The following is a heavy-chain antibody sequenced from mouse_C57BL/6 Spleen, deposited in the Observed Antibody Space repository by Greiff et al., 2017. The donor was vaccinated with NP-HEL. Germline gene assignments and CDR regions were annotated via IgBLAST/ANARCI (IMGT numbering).Heavy chain of an antibody. CDR1: GFNIKDYY. D-gene: IGHD1-1*01. Sequence: DVKLQESGAELVKPGASVKLSCTASGFNIKDYYMHWVKQRTEQGLEWIGRIDPEDGETKYAPKFQGKATITADTSSNTAYLQLSSLTSEDTAVYYCARIPLITTVVATYYAMDYWGQGTSVTVSS. CDR2: IDPEDGET. CDR3: ARIPLITTVVATYYAMDY. V-gene: IGHV14-2*01. J-gene: IGHJ4*01.